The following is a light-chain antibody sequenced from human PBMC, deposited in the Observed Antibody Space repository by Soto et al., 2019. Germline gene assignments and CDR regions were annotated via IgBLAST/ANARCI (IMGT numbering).Light chain of an antibody. Sequence: LTLPAGTVALSQGERAPFSCRASQNVSSNLVVWYQQHAGQAPRLLIYGASSRATGIPDRFSGSASGTDFSITSRRLEPDDLAVYYCQNYGNFWTFGQGTKVDIK. CDR3: QNYGNFWT. J-gene: IGKJ1*01. V-gene: IGKV3-20*01. CDR1: QNVSSNL. CDR2: GAS.